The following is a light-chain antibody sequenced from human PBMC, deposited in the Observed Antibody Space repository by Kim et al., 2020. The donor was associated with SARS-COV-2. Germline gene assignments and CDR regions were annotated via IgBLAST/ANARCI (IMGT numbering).Light chain of an antibody. CDR1: NIGTTS. V-gene: IGLV3-21*04. CDR2: YDR. J-gene: IGLJ2*01. Sequence: APGKTARIPCEGDNIGTTSLHWYQQKAGQAPVLVIHYDRDRPSGIPERFSGSKSGDTATLAISRVEAGDEADYYCQVWDSTTDHAVFGGGTQLTVL. CDR3: QVWDSTTDHAV.